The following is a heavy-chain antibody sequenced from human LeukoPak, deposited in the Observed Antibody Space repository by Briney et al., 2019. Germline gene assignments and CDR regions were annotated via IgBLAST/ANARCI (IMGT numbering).Heavy chain of an antibody. CDR2: INHSGST. CDR3: ARGYFGWFDP. CDR1: GGSFSGYY. D-gene: IGHD3-9*01. J-gene: IGHJ5*02. Sequence: ETLSLTCAVYGGSFSGYYWSWIRQPPGKGLEWIGEINHSGSTNYNPSLKSRVTISVDTSKNQFSLKLSSVTAADTAVYYCARGYFGWFDPWGQGTLVTVSS. V-gene: IGHV4-34*01.